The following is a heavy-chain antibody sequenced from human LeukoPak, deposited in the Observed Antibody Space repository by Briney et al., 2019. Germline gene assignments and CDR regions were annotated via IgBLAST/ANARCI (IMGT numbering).Heavy chain of an antibody. CDR1: GGSISIYY. CDR3: ARVTGYMIEDYFDY. D-gene: IGHD3-22*01. J-gene: IGHJ4*02. V-gene: IGHV4-4*07. CDR2: IYTSGTT. Sequence: PSETLSLTCTVSGGSISIYYWSWIRQPAGKGLEWIGRIYTSGTTHYNPSLKSRVTISVDTSKNQFSLKLSSVTAADTAVYYCARVTGYMIEDYFDYWGQGTLVTVSS.